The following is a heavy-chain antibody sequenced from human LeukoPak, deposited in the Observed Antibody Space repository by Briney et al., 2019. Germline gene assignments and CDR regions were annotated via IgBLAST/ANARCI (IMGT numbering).Heavy chain of an antibody. CDR2: IYYSGST. CDR1: GGSISSSSYY. CDR3: ATETRYCSGGSCSYFDY. J-gene: IGHJ4*02. V-gene: IGHV4-39*07. D-gene: IGHD2-15*01. Sequence: SETLFLTCTVSGGSISSSSYYWGWIRQPPGKGLEWIGGIYYSGSTYYNPSLKSRVTISVDTSKNQFSLKLSSVTAADTAVYYCATETRYCSGGSCSYFDYWGQGTLVTVSS.